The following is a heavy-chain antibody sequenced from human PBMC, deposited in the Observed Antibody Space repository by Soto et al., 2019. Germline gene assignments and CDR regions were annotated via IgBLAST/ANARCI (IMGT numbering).Heavy chain of an antibody. V-gene: IGHV3-23*01. D-gene: IGHD3-10*01. Sequence: PGGSLRLSCAASGFTFSSYAMSWVRQAPGKGLEWVSAISGSGGSTYYTDSVKGRFTISRDNSKNTLYLQMNSLRAEDTAVYYCAKGDYYGSGSYFHYYGMDVWGQGTTVTVSS. CDR2: ISGSGGST. J-gene: IGHJ6*02. CDR3: AKGDYYGSGSYFHYYGMDV. CDR1: GFTFSSYA.